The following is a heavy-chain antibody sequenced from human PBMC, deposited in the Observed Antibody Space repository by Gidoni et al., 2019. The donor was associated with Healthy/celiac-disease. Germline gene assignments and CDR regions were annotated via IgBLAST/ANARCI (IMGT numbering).Heavy chain of an antibody. V-gene: IGHV3-21*01. CDR2: ISSSSSYI. CDR1: GLTFSSYS. J-gene: IGHJ4*02. CDR3: ATNGDGYNFDY. Sequence: EVQLVESGGGLLKHGGSLRLSCAASGLTFSSYSMNWVRQAPGKGLEWVSSISSSSSYIYYADSVKGRFTISRDNAKNSLYLQMNSLRAEDTAVYYCATNGDGYNFDYWGQGTLVTVSS. D-gene: IGHD5-12*01.